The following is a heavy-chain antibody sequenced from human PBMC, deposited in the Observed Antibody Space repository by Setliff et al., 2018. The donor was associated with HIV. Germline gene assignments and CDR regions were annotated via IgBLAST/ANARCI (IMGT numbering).Heavy chain of an antibody. Sequence: TLSLTCAVYGGSFSGYYWSWIRQPPGKGLEWIGEINHSGSTNYNPSLKSRVTISVDTSKNQFSLKLSSVTAADMGVYYCARGRKKTLAVSGTRYFDFWGQGTLVTVSS. CDR2: INHSGST. J-gene: IGHJ4*02. D-gene: IGHD6-19*01. V-gene: IGHV4-34*01. CDR1: GGSFSGYY. CDR3: ARGRKKTLAVSGTRYFDF.